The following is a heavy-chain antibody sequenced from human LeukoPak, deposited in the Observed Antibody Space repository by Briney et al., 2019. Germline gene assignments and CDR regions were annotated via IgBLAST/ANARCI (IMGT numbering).Heavy chain of an antibody. CDR2: INPNGGGT. Sequence: PSVKLSCKASGYTFTSYYMRWVRQAPGQGLEWMGWINPNGGGTNYAQTFEGRVTMTRDTSISTAYMELSRLRSDDSAVKTWARAYQYCRSNSCYPLPFDYWGQGTLVTVSS. D-gene: IGHD2-2*01. V-gene: IGHV1-2*02. CDR1: GYTFTSYY. J-gene: IGHJ4*02. CDR3: ARAYQYCRSNSCYPLPFDY.